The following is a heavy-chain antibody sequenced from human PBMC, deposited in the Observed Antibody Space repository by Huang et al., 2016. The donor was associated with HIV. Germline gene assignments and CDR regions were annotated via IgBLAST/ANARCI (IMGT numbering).Heavy chain of an antibody. Sequence: QVQLVESGGGVVQPRRSLRISCAASGFTFSRYGMEWVRQAPGNGLEWVAVISYDAKTKYYADSVKGRFSISRDNSKTTVYLQLNSLRLEDTAVYYCAKGGSAAAVLDFWGQGTLVTVSS. V-gene: IGHV3-30*18. CDR3: AKGGSAAAVLDF. CDR2: ISYDAKTK. J-gene: IGHJ4*02. D-gene: IGHD6-13*01. CDR1: GFTFSRYG.